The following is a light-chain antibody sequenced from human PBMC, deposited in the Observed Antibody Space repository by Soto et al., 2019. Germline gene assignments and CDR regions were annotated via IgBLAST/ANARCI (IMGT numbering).Light chain of an antibody. Sequence: SYELTQPPSVSVSPGQTASITCSGDKLGDKYACWYQQKPGQSPVLVIYQDSKRPSGIPERFSGSNSGNTATLTISGTQAMEEADHYCQAWDSPYVFGTGTKVTVL. V-gene: IGLV3-1*01. CDR3: QAWDSPYV. CDR2: QDS. J-gene: IGLJ1*01. CDR1: KLGDKY.